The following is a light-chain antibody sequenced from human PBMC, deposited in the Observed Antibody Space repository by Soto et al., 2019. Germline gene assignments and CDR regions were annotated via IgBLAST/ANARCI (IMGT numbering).Light chain of an antibody. V-gene: IGKV1-5*03. Sequence: DIQMTQFPSTLSASIGDRVTITCRASQTISGSLAWYQQKPGKAPKLLIYKASNLETGVPSRFSGSGSGTEFALTISSLQPDDFATYYCQQYIRYSPYTFGQGTRLEIK. J-gene: IGKJ2*01. CDR3: QQYIRYSPYT. CDR2: KAS. CDR1: QTISGS.